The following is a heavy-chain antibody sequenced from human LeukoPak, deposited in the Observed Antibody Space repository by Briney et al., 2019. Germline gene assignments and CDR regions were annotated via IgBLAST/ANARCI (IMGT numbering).Heavy chain of an antibody. D-gene: IGHD3-10*01. CDR2: ISGTSITI. CDR3: ARDQRFGELDFDY. CDR1: GFTFSSYE. V-gene: IGHV3-48*01. Sequence: GGSLRLSCAASGFTFSSYEMNWVRQAPGKGLEWVSYISGTSITIYYADSVKGRFTIFRDNAKNSLYLQMNSLRVEDTAVYYCARDQRFGELDFDYWGQGTLVTVSS. J-gene: IGHJ4*02.